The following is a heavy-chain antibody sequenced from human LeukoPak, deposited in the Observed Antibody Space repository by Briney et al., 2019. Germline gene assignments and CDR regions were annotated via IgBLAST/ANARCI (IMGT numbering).Heavy chain of an antibody. J-gene: IGHJ6*02. CDR1: GFTFSSYS. CDR2: ISSSSSYI. CDR3: AKDLLRRSGYYYYYYGMDV. Sequence: SGGSLRLSCAASGFTFSSYSMDWVRQAPGKGLVWVSSISSSSSYIYYADSVKGRFTISRDNAKNSLYLQMNSLRAEDTAVYYCAKDLLRRSGYYYYYYGMDVWGQGTTVTVSS. V-gene: IGHV3-21*01. D-gene: IGHD3-3*01.